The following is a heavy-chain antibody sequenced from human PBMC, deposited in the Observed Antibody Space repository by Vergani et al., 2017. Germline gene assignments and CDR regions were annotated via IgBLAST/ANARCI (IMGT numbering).Heavy chain of an antibody. Sequence: QVQLQQSGPGLVKPSQTLSLTCAISGDTFSSNSAAWNCIRQSPSRGLEWLGRTYYRSKWYNDYAVSVKSRITINSDTSKNQLSLQLNSVTPADAAVYYCARVRGNGDLDFWGQGTLVTVSS. D-gene: IGHD1-14*01. CDR1: GDTFSSNSAA. CDR2: TYYRSKWYN. J-gene: IGHJ4*02. CDR3: ARVRGNGDLDF. V-gene: IGHV6-1*01.